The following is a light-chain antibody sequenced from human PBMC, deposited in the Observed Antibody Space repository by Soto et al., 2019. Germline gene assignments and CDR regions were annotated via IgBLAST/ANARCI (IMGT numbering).Light chain of an antibody. CDR1: QSVSSTS. Sequence: EIGLTQYPATLSLSPGERATLSCRASQSVSSTSLAWYQQKPGQAPRLLMYGASSRATDITDRFSGSGSGTDFTLTISSLEPEDFAVYYCQQRHSGWTFGHGTKVDIK. CDR3: QQRHSGWT. CDR2: GAS. V-gene: IGKV3D-20*02. J-gene: IGKJ1*01.